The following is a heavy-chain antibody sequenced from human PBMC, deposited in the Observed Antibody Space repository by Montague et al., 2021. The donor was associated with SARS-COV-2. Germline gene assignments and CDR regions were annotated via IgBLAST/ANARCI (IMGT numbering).Heavy chain of an antibody. V-gene: IGHV4-34*01. CDR2: INHSGST. J-gene: IGHJ6*02. D-gene: IGHD3-10*01. Sequence: SETLSLTCAVYGGSFSGYYWSWVRQPPGKGLEWIGEINHSGSTNYNPSLKSRVTIPVDTSKNQFSLKLSSVTAADTAVYYCARGSGVYYYYYYGMDVWGQGTTVTVSS. CDR3: ARGSGVYYYYYYGMDV. CDR1: GGSFSGYY.